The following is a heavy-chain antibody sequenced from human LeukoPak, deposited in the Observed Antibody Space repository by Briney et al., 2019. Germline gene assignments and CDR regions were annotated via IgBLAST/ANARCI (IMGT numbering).Heavy chain of an antibody. CDR2: INPNSGGT. D-gene: IGHD1-26*01. CDR1: GYTFTGYY. CDR3: AGSKYSGSNFDY. V-gene: IGHV1-2*02. J-gene: IGHJ4*02. Sequence: ASVKVSCKASGYTFTGYYMHWVRQAPGQGLEWMGWINPNSGGTNYAQKFQGRVTMTRDTSISKAYMELSRLRSDDTAVYYCAGSKYSGSNFDYWGQGTLVTVSS.